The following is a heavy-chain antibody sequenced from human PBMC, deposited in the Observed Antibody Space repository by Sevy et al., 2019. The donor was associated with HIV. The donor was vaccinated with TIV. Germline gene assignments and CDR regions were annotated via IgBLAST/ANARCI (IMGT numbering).Heavy chain of an antibody. V-gene: IGHV4-38-2*02. CDR1: GYSISSGYY. Sequence: SEPLSLTCTVSGYSISSGYYWGWIRQTPGKGLEWLGTISHRGKTHYNPSLKSRVTISVEKSKNQFSLRLNSVTAADTAVFYCARGSQPINYDENGYYDYWGQGTLVTVSS. CDR3: ARGSQPINYDENGYYDY. CDR2: ISHRGKT. J-gene: IGHJ4*02. D-gene: IGHD2-2*03.